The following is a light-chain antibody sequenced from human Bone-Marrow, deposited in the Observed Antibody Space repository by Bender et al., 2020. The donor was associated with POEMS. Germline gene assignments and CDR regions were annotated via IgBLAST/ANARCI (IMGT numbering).Light chain of an antibody. CDR1: SSNIGAHA. J-gene: IGLJ3*02. V-gene: IGLV1-44*01. Sequence: QSVLTQPPSASGTPGQRVTISCSGGSSNIGAHAVNWYQHLPGTAPKLLIYSSHRRPSEVPDRFSGSRSGTSGSLANSGLQSEDEADYYCAVWDDNLNGWVCGGGTKLTVL. CDR3: AVWDDNLNGWV. CDR2: SSH.